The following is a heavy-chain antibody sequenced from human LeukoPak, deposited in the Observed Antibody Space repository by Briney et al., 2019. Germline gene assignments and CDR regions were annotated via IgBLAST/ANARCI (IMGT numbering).Heavy chain of an antibody. CDR3: AKSYGDYLGYFDS. D-gene: IGHD4-17*01. Sequence: GGSLRLSCAASGFTFSSYWMSWVRQAPGKGLEWVANLKQDGSEKYYVDSVKGRFTISRDKSKNTLFLQMNSLRAEDTAVYYCAKSYGDYLGYFDSWGQGTLVTVSS. CDR2: LKQDGSEK. V-gene: IGHV3-7*05. J-gene: IGHJ4*02. CDR1: GFTFSSYW.